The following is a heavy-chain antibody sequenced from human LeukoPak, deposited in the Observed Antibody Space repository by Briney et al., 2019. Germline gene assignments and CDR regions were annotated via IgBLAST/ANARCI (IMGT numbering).Heavy chain of an antibody. Sequence: SETLSLTCTVSGASISSYYWSWIRQPPGKGLERIGYIHTSGSTNYKPSLKSRVTITVDTSKNQVSLRLNSVTAADTAVYYCATLGSLHPSDYWGQGTLVTVSS. CDR2: IHTSGST. V-gene: IGHV4-4*09. J-gene: IGHJ4*02. CDR1: GASISSYY. D-gene: IGHD5-24*01. CDR3: ATLGSLHPSDY.